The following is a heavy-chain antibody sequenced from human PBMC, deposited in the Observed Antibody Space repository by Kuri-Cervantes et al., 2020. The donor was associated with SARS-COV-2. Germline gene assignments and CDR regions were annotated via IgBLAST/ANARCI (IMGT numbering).Heavy chain of an antibody. V-gene: IGHV4-30-4*08. Sequence: LSCTVSGGSISSGDYYWSWIRQPPGKGLEWIGYIYYSGSTYYNPSLKSRVTISVDTSKNQFSLKLSSVTAADTAVYYCARAIAVADNIDYWGQGTLVTVSS. CDR1: GGSISSGDYY. D-gene: IGHD6-19*01. J-gene: IGHJ4*02. CDR3: ARAIAVADNIDY. CDR2: IYYSGST.